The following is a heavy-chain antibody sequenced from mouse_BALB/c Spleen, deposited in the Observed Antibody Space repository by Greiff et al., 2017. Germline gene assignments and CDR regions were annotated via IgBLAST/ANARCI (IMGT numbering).Heavy chain of an antibody. J-gene: IGHJ2*01. V-gene: IGHV5-9-4*01. CDR2: ISSGGSYT. Sequence: EVKVEESGGGLVKPGGSLKLSCAASGFTFSSYAMSWVRQSPEKRLEWVAEISSGGSYTYYPDTVTGRFTISRDNAKNTLYLEMSSLRSEDTAMYYCAREGGYYFDDWGQGTTLTVSS. CDR1: GFTFSSYA. CDR3: AREGGYYFDD.